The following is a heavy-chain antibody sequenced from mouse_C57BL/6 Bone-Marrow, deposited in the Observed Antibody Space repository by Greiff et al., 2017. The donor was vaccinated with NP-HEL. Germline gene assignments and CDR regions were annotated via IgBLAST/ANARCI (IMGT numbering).Heavy chain of an antibody. Sequence: EVQLQQSGAELVRPGASVKLSCTASGFNIKDDYMHLVKQRPEQGLEWIGWIDPENGDTEYASKFQGKATITADTSSNTAYLQLSSLTSEDTAVYYCTTGLTGAYWGQGTLVTVSA. CDR3: TTGLTGAY. J-gene: IGHJ3*01. D-gene: IGHD1-1*01. CDR2: IDPENGDT. V-gene: IGHV14-4*01. CDR1: GFNIKDDY.